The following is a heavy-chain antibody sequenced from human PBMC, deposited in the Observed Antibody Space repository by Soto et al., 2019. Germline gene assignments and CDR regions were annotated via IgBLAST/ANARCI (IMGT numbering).Heavy chain of an antibody. D-gene: IGHD3-3*01. CDR3: ARGPYYDFWSGYYTPYYYYGMDV. V-gene: IGHV3-30-3*01. J-gene: IGHJ6*02. Sequence: GGSLRLSCAASGFTFSSYAMHWVRQAPGKGLEWVAVISYDGSNKYYADSVKGRFTISRDNSKNTLYLQMNSLRAEDTAVYYCARGPYYDFWSGYYTPYYYYGMDVWGQGTTVTVSS. CDR2: ISYDGSNK. CDR1: GFTFSSYA.